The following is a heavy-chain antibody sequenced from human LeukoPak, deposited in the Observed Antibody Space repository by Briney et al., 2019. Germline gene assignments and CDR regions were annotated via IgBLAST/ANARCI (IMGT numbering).Heavy chain of an antibody. V-gene: IGHV1-18*01. CDR2: ISAYNGNT. J-gene: IGHJ5*02. D-gene: IGHD3-3*01. Sequence: ASVKVSCKASGYTFTSYGISWVRQAPGQGLEWMGWISAYNGNTNYAQKLQGRVTMTTDTSTSTAYMELRSLRSDDTAVYYCARAYYDFWSGYPQYNWFDPWGQGTLVTVSS. CDR1: GYTFTSYG. CDR3: ARAYYDFWSGYPQYNWFDP.